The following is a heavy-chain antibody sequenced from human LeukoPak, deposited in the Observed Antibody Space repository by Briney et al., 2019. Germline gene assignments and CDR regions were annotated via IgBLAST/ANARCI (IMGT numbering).Heavy chain of an antibody. V-gene: IGHV4-61*05. CDR1: GGSISSSSYY. CDR2: IYYSGST. Sequence: SETLSLTCTVSGGSISSSSYYWGWIRQPPGKGLEWIGYIYYSGSTNYNPSLKSRVTISVDTSKNQFSLKLSSVTAADTAVYYCARHQSPGSSSWYYPPTWFDPWGQGTLVTVSS. D-gene: IGHD6-13*01. CDR3: ARHQSPGSSSWYYPPTWFDP. J-gene: IGHJ5*02.